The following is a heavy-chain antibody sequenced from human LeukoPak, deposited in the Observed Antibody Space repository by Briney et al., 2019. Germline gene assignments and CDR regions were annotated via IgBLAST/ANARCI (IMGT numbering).Heavy chain of an antibody. CDR1: GYTFTSYD. Sequence: ASVKVSCKASGYTFTSYDINWVRQATGQGLEWMGWMNPNSGNTGYAQKFQGRVTMTRNTSISTAYMELSSLRSEDMAVYYCARGLQMITFGGEYYYMDVWGKGTTVTISS. V-gene: IGHV1-8*01. CDR2: MNPNSGNT. J-gene: IGHJ6*03. CDR3: ARGLQMITFGGEYYYMDV. D-gene: IGHD3-16*01.